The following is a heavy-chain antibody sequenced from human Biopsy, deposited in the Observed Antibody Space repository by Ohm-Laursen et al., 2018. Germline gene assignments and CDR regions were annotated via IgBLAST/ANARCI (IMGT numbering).Heavy chain of an antibody. CDR2: LNPVSGNS. V-gene: IGHV1-8*01. D-gene: IGHD1-7*01. CDR3: GRAVRNQLLTDP. J-gene: IGHJ5*02. Sequence: ASVKVSCKASGYTFTSYDITWVRQASGQGPEWIGWLNPVSGNSNFGQKFRGSVNVTSDTSISTAYMELSGLTSDDTATYYCGRAVRNQLLTDPWGQGTIVTVTS. CDR1: GYTFTSYD.